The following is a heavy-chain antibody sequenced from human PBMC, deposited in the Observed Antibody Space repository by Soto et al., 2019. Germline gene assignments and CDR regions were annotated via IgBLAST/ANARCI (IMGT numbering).Heavy chain of an antibody. Sequence: SETLSLTCAVYGGSFSGYYWSWIRQPPGKGLEWIGEINHSGSTNYNPSLKSRVTISVDTSKNQFSLKLSSVTAADTAVYYCARGPTRYDFWSGYYSYYFDYWGQGTLVTVSS. J-gene: IGHJ4*02. CDR2: INHSGST. CDR3: ARGPTRYDFWSGYYSYYFDY. CDR1: GGSFSGYY. V-gene: IGHV4-34*01. D-gene: IGHD3-3*01.